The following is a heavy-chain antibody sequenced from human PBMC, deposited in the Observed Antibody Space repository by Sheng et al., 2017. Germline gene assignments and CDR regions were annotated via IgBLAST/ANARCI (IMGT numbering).Heavy chain of an antibody. Sequence: EVQLVESGGGLVQPGRSLRLSCTGSGFTFGDYVMSWVRQAPGKGLEWVGFIRNLAYGGTTEYVAPVKGRFTISRDDSKGVAYLQMNSLKTEDTAVYYCAREGRDLPFLIWGQGTMVTVSS. CDR2: IRNLAYGGTT. CDR1: GFTFGDYV. D-gene: IGHD3-10*01. J-gene: IGHJ3*02. CDR3: AREGRDLPFLI. V-gene: IGHV3-49*04.